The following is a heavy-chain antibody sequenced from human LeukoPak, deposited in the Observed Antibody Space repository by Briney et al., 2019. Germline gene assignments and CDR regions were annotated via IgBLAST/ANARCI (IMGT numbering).Heavy chain of an antibody. CDR1: GFTFSSYE. J-gene: IGHJ4*02. V-gene: IGHV3-48*03. CDR2: ISSSGSTI. Sequence: GGSLRLSCAASGFTFSSYEMNWVRQAPGKGLEWVSYISSSGSTIYYADSVKGRFTISRDNSKNTLYLQMNSLRAEDTAVYYCAKDPSTYYDILTGYYTSGYYFDYWGQGTLVTVSS. D-gene: IGHD3-9*01. CDR3: AKDPSTYYDILTGYYTSGYYFDY.